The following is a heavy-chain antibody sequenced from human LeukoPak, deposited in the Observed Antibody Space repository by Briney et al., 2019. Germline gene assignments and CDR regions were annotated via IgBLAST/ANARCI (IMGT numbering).Heavy chain of an antibody. CDR3: ARLDLYYFDY. V-gene: IGHV4-31*03. CDR1: GGSISSGGYY. J-gene: IGHJ4*02. Sequence: PSETLSLTCTVSGGSISSGGYYWSWIRQHPGTGLEWIGYIYYSGSTYYNPSLKSRVTISVDTSKNQFSLKLSSVTAADTAVYYCARLDLYYFDYWGQGTLVTVSS. CDR2: IYYSGST.